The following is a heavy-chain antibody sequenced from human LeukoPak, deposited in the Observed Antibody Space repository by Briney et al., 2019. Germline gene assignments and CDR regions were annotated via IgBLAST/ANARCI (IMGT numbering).Heavy chain of an antibody. J-gene: IGHJ4*02. Sequence: GASVKVSCKAPGYTFTSYDINWVRQATGQGLEWMGWMNPNSGNTGYAQKFQGRVTMTRNTSISTAYMELSSLRSDDTAVYYCARDLGVVVPAAVDYWGQGTLVTVSS. D-gene: IGHD2-2*01. CDR3: ARDLGVVVPAAVDY. CDR2: MNPNSGNT. CDR1: GYTFTSYD. V-gene: IGHV1-8*01.